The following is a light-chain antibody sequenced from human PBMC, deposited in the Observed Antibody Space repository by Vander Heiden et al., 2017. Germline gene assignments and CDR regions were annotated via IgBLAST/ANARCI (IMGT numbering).Light chain of an antibody. J-gene: IGLJ3*02. CDR3: SAWDNSLNAWV. CDR2: SNN. CDR1: RSNIGSRT. Sequence: QSVLTQPPSASGTPGQRVTISCSGSRSNIGSRTVNWYQHLPGTAPKLLIYSNNQRPSGVPDRISASKSGTSASLAVSGRQSEDEADYYCSAWDNSLNAWVFGGGTKLTVL. V-gene: IGLV1-44*01.